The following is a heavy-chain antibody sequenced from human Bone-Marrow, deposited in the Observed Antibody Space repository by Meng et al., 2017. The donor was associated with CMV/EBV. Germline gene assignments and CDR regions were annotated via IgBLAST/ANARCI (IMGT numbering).Heavy chain of an antibody. Sequence: GESLKISCAASGFTFSSYGMHWVRQAPGKGLEWVAFIRYDGSNKYYADSVKGRFTISRGNSKNTLYLQMNSLRAEDTAVYYYAKGDGSRPFFCSWGQGTLVTVSS. D-gene: IGHD3-10*01. CDR3: AKGDGSRPFFCS. V-gene: IGHV3-30*02. J-gene: IGHJ5*02. CDR2: IRYDGSNK. CDR1: GFTFSSYG.